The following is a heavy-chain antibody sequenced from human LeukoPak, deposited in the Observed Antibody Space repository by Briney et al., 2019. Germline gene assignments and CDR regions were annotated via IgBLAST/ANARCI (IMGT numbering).Heavy chain of an antibody. Sequence: ASVKVSCKASGYTFTTYAIHWVRQAPGQRLEWMGWINAGNGNIKYSQKFQGRVTITRDTSASTAYMELSSLRSEDTAVYYCARSPRDTNCFDPWGQGTLVTVSP. D-gene: IGHD1-14*01. CDR2: INAGNGNI. V-gene: IGHV1-3*01. CDR3: ARSPRDTNCFDP. J-gene: IGHJ5*02. CDR1: GYTFTTYA.